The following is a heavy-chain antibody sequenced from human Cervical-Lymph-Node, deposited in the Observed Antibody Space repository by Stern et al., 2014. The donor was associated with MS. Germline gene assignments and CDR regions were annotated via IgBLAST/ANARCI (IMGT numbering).Heavy chain of an antibody. CDR1: GFTFNSYS. D-gene: IGHD1-7*01. V-gene: IGHV3-21*01. CDR2: ISIISHNI. Sequence: EVQLVESGGGLVKPGGSLRLSCAASGFTFNSYSMNWVRQAPGKGLQWVASISIISHNINYADSVKGRFTISRDNANNSLSLQMTSLTAEDTAVYYCVRGTGTTVYQYFGMDVWGQGTTVIVSS. J-gene: IGHJ6*02. CDR3: VRGTGTTVYQYFGMDV.